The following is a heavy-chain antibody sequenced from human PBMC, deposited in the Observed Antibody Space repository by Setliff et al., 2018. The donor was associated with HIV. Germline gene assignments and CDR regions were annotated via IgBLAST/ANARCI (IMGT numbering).Heavy chain of an antibody. Sequence: ESGPTLVNPTQTLTLTCTFSGFSLSTSGMCVTWIRQPPGKALEWLARIDWDDDKYYITSLKTRLTISKDTSKNQVVLRMSNMDPVDTATYYCARTRSTFGGVIENAFDIWGQGTMVTVSS. D-gene: IGHD3-16*02. CDR1: GFSLSTSGMC. CDR3: ARTRSTFGGVIENAFDI. J-gene: IGHJ3*02. V-gene: IGHV2-70*11. CDR2: IDWDDDK.